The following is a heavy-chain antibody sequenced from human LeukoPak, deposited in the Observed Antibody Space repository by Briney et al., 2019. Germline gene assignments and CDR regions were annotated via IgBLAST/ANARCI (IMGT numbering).Heavy chain of an antibody. D-gene: IGHD2-8*02. CDR1: GYTLTTYH. CDR2: ISAYNGNT. Sequence: GASVKVSCRASGYTLTTYHISWVRQAPGQGLEWMGWISAYNGNTNYAQKLQGRVTLTMDTSTSTAYMELRSLRSDDTALYYCASGPGAYFDYWAWERWSPSPQ. J-gene: IGHJ4*02. V-gene: IGHV1-18*04. CDR3: ASGPGAYFDY.